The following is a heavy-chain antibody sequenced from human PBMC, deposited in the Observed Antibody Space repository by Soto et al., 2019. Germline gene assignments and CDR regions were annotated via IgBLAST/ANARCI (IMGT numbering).Heavy chain of an antibody. CDR1: GGTFSSYA. J-gene: IGHJ6*02. CDR2: IIPIFGTA. CDR3: ARGSTTRFNYYYYGMDV. Sequence: SVKVSCKASGGTFSSYAISWVRQAPGQGLEWMGGIIPIFGTANYAQKFQGRVTITADESTSTAYMELGSLRSEDTAVYYCARGSTTRFNYYYYGMDVWGQGTTVTVSS. V-gene: IGHV1-69*13.